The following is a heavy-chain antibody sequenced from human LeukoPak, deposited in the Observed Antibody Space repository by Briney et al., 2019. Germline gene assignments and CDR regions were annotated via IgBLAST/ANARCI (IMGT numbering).Heavy chain of an antibody. J-gene: IGHJ4*02. CDR3: ARRPYYDYVWGSSDY. D-gene: IGHD3-16*01. CDR1: GFTFSSYA. Sequence: GRSLRLSCAASGFTFSSYAMHWVRQAPGKGLEWVAVISYDGSNKYYADSVEGRFTISRDNSKNTLYLQMNSLRAEDTAVYYCARRPYYDYVWGSSDYWGQGTLVTVSS. V-gene: IGHV3-30*04. CDR2: ISYDGSNK.